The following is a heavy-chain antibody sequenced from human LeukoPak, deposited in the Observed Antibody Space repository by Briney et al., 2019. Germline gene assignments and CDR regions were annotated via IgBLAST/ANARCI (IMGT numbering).Heavy chain of an antibody. J-gene: IGHJ4*02. D-gene: IGHD3-10*01. Sequence: PGRSLRLSCAASGFTFSSYGMHRVRQAPGKGLEWVAVISYDGSNKYYADSVKGRFTISRDNSKNTLYLQMNSLRAEDTAVYYCAASAWDYWGQGTLVTVSS. V-gene: IGHV3-30*03. CDR1: GFTFSSYG. CDR2: ISYDGSNK. CDR3: AASAWDY.